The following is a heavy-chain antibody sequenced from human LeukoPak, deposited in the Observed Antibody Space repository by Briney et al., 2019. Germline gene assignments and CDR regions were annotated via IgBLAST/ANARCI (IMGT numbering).Heavy chain of an antibody. J-gene: IGHJ5*02. CDR1: GGSFSGYY. CDR2: INHSGST. CDR3: ARDEQYGCWFDP. Sequence: SETLSLTCAVYGGSFSGYYWSWIRQPPGKGLEWIGEINHSGSTNYNPSLKSRVTISVDTSKNQFSLKLSSVTAADTAVYYCARDEQYGCWFDPWGQGTLVTVSS. V-gene: IGHV4-34*01. D-gene: IGHD4-11*01.